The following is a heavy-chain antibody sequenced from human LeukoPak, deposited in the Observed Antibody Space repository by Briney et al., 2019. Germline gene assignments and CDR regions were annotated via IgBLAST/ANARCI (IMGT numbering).Heavy chain of an antibody. D-gene: IGHD2-2*01. CDR2: INPNSGGT. CDR1: GYTFTSYD. V-gene: IGHV1-2*02. J-gene: IGHJ5*02. Sequence: GAAVKVSCKASGYTFTSYDINWVRQATVQGLEWMGWINPNSGGTNYAQKFQGRVTMTRDTSISTAYMELSRLRSDDTAVYYCARDPDIVVVPAAMGYDPWGQGTLVTVSS. CDR3: ARDPDIVVVPAAMGYDP.